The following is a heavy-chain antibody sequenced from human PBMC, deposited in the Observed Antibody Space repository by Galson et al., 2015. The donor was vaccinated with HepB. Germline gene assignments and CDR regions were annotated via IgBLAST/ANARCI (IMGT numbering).Heavy chain of an antibody. J-gene: IGHJ3*02. CDR2: IKQDGSGK. Sequence: SLRLSCAASGFTFSSYWMSWVRQAPGKGLEWVANIKQDGSGKYYVDSVKGRFTISRDNAKNSLYLQMNSLRAEDTAVYYCARDWYSSGNDAFDIWGQGTMVTVSS. CDR1: GFTFSSYW. V-gene: IGHV3-7*01. CDR3: ARDWYSSGNDAFDI. D-gene: IGHD6-19*01.